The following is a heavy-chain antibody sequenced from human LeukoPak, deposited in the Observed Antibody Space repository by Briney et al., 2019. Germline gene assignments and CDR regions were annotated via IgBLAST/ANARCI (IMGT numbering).Heavy chain of an antibody. CDR3: ARHVRYFDWFLKRIYYYYIDV. Sequence: SETLSLTCTVSGGSITSANYYWNWIRQPAGEGLEWIGEINHSGSTNYNPSLKSRVTISVDTSKNQFSLKLSSVTAADTAVYYCARHVRYFDWFLKRIYYYYIDVWGKGTTVTISS. D-gene: IGHD3-9*01. CDR1: GGSITSANYY. CDR2: INHSGST. J-gene: IGHJ6*03. V-gene: IGHV4-61*10.